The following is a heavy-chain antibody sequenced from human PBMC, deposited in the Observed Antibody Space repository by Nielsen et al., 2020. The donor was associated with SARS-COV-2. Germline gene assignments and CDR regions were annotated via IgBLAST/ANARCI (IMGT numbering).Heavy chain of an antibody. CDR1: GFTFSSYA. Sequence: GESLKISCAASGFTFSSYAMSWVRQAPGKGLEWVSTISGSGGGTYYADSVKGRFSISRDNSKNTLYLQMNSLRAEDTAVYYCAKDRDVAAFDYWGQGTLVTVSS. V-gene: IGHV3-23*01. CDR3: AKDRDVAAFDY. CDR2: ISGSGGGT. J-gene: IGHJ4*02. D-gene: IGHD6-13*01.